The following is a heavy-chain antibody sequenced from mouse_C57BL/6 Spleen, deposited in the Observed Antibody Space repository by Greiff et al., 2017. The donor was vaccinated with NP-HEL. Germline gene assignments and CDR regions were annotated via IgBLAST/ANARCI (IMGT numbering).Heavy chain of an antibody. CDR1: GFTFSDYG. J-gene: IGHJ4*01. Sequence: EVKLMESGGGLVKPGGSLKLSCAASGFTFSDYGMHWVRQAPEKGLEWVAYISSGSSTIYYADTVKGRFTISRDNAKNTLFLQMTSLRSEDTAMYYCARRIYYYGSSAMDYWGQGTSVTVSS. D-gene: IGHD1-1*01. V-gene: IGHV5-17*01. CDR2: ISSGSSTI. CDR3: ARRIYYYGSSAMDY.